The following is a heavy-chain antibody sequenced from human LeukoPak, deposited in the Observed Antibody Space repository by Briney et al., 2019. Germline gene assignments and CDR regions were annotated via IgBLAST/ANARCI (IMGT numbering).Heavy chain of an antibody. CDR2: VSAGGGRT. CDR1: GFTFSTYA. Sequence: GGSLRLSCAASGFTFSTYAMSWVRQAPGKGLEWVAGVSAGGGRTYYVDSVKGRFTISRDNSKNTLYLQMNSLRAEDTSVYYCAKDLGDSGPTPDSDYWGQGTLVTVSS. V-gene: IGHV3-23*01. J-gene: IGHJ4*02. CDR3: AKDLGDSGPTPDSDY. D-gene: IGHD1-26*01.